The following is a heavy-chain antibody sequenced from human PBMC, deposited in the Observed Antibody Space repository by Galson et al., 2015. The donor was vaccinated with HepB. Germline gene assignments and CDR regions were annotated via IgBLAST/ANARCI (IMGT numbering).Heavy chain of an antibody. V-gene: IGHV1-46*03. Sequence: SVKVSCKVSGHTLSELSIHWVRQAPGQGLEWMGIINPSGGSTNYAQKFQGRVTMTRDTSTSTVYMELNSLRSEDTAVYYCARRMGMVRGVISDAFDIWGQGTMVTVSS. CDR3: ARRMGMVRGVISDAFDI. CDR1: GHTLSELS. J-gene: IGHJ3*02. CDR2: INPSGGST. D-gene: IGHD3-10*01.